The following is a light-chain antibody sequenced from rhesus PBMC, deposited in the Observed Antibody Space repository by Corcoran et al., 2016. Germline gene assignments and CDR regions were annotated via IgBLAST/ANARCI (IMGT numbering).Light chain of an antibody. J-gene: IGKJ3*01. CDR2: KTS. Sequence: DIQMTQSPSSLSASVGDTVTITCRASQGVSTWLDWYQQKQGKAPKLLIYKTSNLQSGVPSRFSGSGSGTDFTLTISSLQPEDFATYYCLQYFSSPFSFGPGTKLDIK. CDR3: LQYFSSPFS. V-gene: IGKV1-22*01. CDR1: QGVSTW.